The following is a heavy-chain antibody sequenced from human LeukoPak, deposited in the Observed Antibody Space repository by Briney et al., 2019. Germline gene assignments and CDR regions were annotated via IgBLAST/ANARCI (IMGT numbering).Heavy chain of an antibody. D-gene: IGHD6-25*01. CDR1: GYTFTVYY. V-gene: IGHV1-2*02. CDR3: ARDRDSGYYDYW. Sequence: GSAQDSSKHSGYTFTVYYMHAVRPAPGRGVEWMGWINTDSGGINYAQKFQGKVSMTMDTSISTAYMELSSLRSDDTAIYYCARDRDSGYYDYW. CDR2: INTDSGGI. J-gene: IGHJ2*01.